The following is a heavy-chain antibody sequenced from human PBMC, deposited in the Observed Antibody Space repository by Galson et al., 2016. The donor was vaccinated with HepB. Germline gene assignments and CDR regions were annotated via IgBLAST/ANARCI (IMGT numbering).Heavy chain of an antibody. Sequence: SLRLSCAASGFTFSSYGMHWVRQAPGKGLEWVAVIWYDVSNKYYADSVKGRFTISRDNSKNTLYLQMNSLRAEDTAVYYCARDSRFGFSYYYFYDMDVWGQGTTVTVSS. CDR1: GFTFSSYG. V-gene: IGHV3-33*01. D-gene: IGHD3-10*01. CDR2: IWYDVSNK. J-gene: IGHJ6*02. CDR3: ARDSRFGFSYYYFYDMDV.